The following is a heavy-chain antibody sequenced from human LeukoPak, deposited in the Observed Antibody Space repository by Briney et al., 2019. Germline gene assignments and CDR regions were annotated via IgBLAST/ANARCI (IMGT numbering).Heavy chain of an antibody. Sequence: SETLSLTCTVSGGSISSYYWSWIRQPPGKGPEWIGYIYYSGSTNYNPSLKSRVTISVDTSKNQFSLKLSSVTAADTAVYYCASMVRGVIGSFFDYWGQGTLVTVSS. D-gene: IGHD3-10*01. CDR1: GGSISSYY. CDR2: IYYSGST. CDR3: ASMVRGVIGSFFDY. J-gene: IGHJ4*02. V-gene: IGHV4-59*01.